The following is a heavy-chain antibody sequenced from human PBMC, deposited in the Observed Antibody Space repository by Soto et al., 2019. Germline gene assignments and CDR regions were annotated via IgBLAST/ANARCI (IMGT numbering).Heavy chain of an antibody. D-gene: IGHD3-22*01. CDR3: ARDVYYDSSGWDAFDI. Sequence: QVQLVQSGAEVKKPGASVKVSCKASGYTFTSYAMHWVRQAPGQRLEWMGWINAGNGHTKYSQKFQGRVTITRDTSASTAYMELSSLRSEDTAVYYCARDVYYDSSGWDAFDIWGQGTMVTVSS. V-gene: IGHV1-3*01. J-gene: IGHJ3*02. CDR1: GYTFTSYA. CDR2: INAGNGHT.